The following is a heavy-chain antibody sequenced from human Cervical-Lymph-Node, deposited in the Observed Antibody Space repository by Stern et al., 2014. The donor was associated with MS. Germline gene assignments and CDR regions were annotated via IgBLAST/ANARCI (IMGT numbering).Heavy chain of an antibody. Sequence: QVQLQDSGPGLVKPLQTLSLTCTVSGGSVSSGGYFWNWIRQHPGKGLEWIGHVYYSGSIAYNPSLKSRVTISVDTSKNQFSLRLRSVTAADTAVYYCARNPALWYFDLWGRGTLAAVSS. CDR2: VYYSGSI. CDR1: GGSVSSGGYF. J-gene: IGHJ2*01. D-gene: IGHD3-3*02. V-gene: IGHV4-31*03. CDR3: ARNPALWYFDL.